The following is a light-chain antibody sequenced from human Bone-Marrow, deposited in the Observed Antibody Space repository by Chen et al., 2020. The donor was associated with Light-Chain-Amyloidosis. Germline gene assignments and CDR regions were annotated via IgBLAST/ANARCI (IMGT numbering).Light chain of an antibody. Sequence: EIVLTQSPDTLSLSPGERATLSCKASQDINRYLAWYQQKPGQAPRLLIYDTSNRATGIPARFSGSGSGTDFTLSISSLEPEDLAVYYCQQRLSWPPLTFGQGTRLEIK. J-gene: IGKJ5*01. CDR3: QQRLSWPPLT. V-gene: IGKV3-11*01. CDR2: DTS. CDR1: QDINRY.